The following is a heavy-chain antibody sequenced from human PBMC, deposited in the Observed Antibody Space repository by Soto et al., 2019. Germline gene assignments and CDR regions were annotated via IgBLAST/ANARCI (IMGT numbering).Heavy chain of an antibody. J-gene: IGHJ2*01. CDR3: TRESWDYGDPKWYFDL. D-gene: IGHD4-17*01. CDR2: IRSKSYGKTT. CDR1: GFTFGDYG. V-gene: IGHV3-49*03. Sequence: EVQLLESGGGLVQPGGSLRLTCSTTGFTFGDYGMTWFRQAPGKGLEWVGLIRSKSYGKTTEYAASATDRFTISRDDSKRIAYLQMNSLKADDTAVYYCTRESWDYGDPKWYFDLCGRGTLVTVSS.